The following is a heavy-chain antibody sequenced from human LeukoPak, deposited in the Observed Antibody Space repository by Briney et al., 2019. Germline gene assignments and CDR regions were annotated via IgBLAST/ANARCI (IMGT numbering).Heavy chain of an antibody. D-gene: IGHD3-22*01. CDR1: GYTFTSYG. CDR3: AVDPYYYDSGWFDF. Sequence: ASVKVSCKASGYTFTSYGISWVRQAPGQGLEWMGWISAYNGNTNYAQKFQGRVTMTRDMSTSTAYMELSSLRSEDTAVYYCAVDPYYYDSGWFDFWGQGTLVIVSS. CDR2: ISAYNGNT. V-gene: IGHV1-18*01. J-gene: IGHJ5*01.